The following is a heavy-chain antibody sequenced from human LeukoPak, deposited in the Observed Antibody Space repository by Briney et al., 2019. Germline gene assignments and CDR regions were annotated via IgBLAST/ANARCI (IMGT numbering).Heavy chain of an antibody. CDR1: GGSISSYY. D-gene: IGHD4-17*01. CDR2: IYYSGST. V-gene: IGHV4-59*12. Sequence: SETLSLTCTVSGGSISSYYWSWIRQPPGKGLEWIGYIYYSGSTYYNPSLKSRVTISVDTSKNQFSLKLSSVTAADTAVYYCARDLHGDYTLDYWGQGTLVTVSS. CDR3: ARDLHGDYTLDY. J-gene: IGHJ4*02.